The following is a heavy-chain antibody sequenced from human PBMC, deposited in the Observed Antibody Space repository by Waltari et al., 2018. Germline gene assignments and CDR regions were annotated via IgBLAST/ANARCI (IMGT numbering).Heavy chain of an antibody. D-gene: IGHD1-20*01. Sequence: QVQLVESGGGVVQPGRSLRLSCAASGFTFSSYAMPWVRQAPGKGLEWVAVISYDGSNKYYADSVKGRFTISRDNSKNTLYLQMNSLRAEDTAVYYCARTDNWNDEGPYWGQGTLVTVSS. CDR1: GFTFSSYA. CDR2: ISYDGSNK. J-gene: IGHJ4*02. CDR3: ARTDNWNDEGPY. V-gene: IGHV3-30-3*01.